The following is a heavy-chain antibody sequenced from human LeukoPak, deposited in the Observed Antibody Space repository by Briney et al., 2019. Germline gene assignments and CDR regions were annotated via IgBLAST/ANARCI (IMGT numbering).Heavy chain of an antibody. V-gene: IGHV3-23*01. Sequence: GGSLRLSCAVSGFPLSSYAMSWVRQAPGKGLEWVSATSSSDAGTYYADSVKGRFTISRDNAKNSLYLQMNSLRAEDTAVYYCARIREYYYDSSGYYYEDYWGQGTLVTVSS. CDR2: TSSSDAGT. J-gene: IGHJ4*02. CDR1: GFPLSSYA. D-gene: IGHD3-22*01. CDR3: ARIREYYYDSSGYYYEDY.